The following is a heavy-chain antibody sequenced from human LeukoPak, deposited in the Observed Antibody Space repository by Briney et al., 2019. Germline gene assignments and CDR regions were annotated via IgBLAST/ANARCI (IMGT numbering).Heavy chain of an antibody. J-gene: IGHJ4*02. CDR3: ARDRRRTIWFDY. Sequence: PGGSLRLSCAASGFTFSDYYMSWLRQAPGKGLEWVSYISSSGSTIYYADSVKGRFTISRDNAKSSLYLQMNSLRAEDTAVYYCARDRRRTIWFDYWGQGTLVTVSS. CDR2: ISSSGSTI. V-gene: IGHV3-11*04. D-gene: IGHD4/OR15-4a*01. CDR1: GFTFSDYY.